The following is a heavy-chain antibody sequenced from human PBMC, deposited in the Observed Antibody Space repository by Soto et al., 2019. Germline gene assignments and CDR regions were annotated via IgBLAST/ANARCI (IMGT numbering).Heavy chain of an antibody. J-gene: IGHJ4*02. Sequence: DVQLVESGGGLVQPGRSLRLSCAASGFTFDDYAMHWVRQAPGKGLEWVSGISWNSGSIGYADSVKGRFTISRDNAKNALYLQMNSLRADDTALYYCEKDICSGGSCYAVDYWGQGTLVTVSS. V-gene: IGHV3-9*01. CDR1: GFTFDDYA. D-gene: IGHD2-15*01. CDR2: ISWNSGSI. CDR3: EKDICSGGSCYAVDY.